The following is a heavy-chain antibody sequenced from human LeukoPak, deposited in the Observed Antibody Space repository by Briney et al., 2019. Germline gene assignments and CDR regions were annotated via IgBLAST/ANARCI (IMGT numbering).Heavy chain of an antibody. V-gene: IGHV3-9*01. J-gene: IGHJ4*02. CDR1: GFTFDDYA. CDR2: ISWNSGSI. D-gene: IGHD3-10*01. Sequence: GGSLRLSCAASGFTFDDYAMHWVRQAPGKGLEWVSGISWNSGSIGYADSVKGRFTISRDNSKNTLYLQMNSLRAEDTAVYYCAKDRGITAYWGQGTLVTVSS. CDR3: AKDRGITAY.